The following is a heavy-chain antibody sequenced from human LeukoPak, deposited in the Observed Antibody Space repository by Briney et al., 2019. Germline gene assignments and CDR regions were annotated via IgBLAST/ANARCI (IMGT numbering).Heavy chain of an antibody. D-gene: IGHD3-16*01. CDR1: GGSFTYYY. Sequence: SEALSLTCALYGGSFTYYYWSWIRQPPGKGLEWIGEINHAGSTSYNPSLKSRVTISVDTSKNQFSLKLASVTAADTAVYYCAGGYSSAYMADKFDPWGQGTLVTVSS. CDR3: AGGYSSAYMADKFDP. CDR2: INHAGST. J-gene: IGHJ5*02. V-gene: IGHV4-34*01.